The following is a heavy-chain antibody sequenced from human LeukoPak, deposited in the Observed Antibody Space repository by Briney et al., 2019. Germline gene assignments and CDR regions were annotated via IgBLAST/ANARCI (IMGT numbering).Heavy chain of an antibody. CDR1: GYTFTSYG. J-gene: IGHJ2*01. CDR3: ARADLVTTQDWYFDL. V-gene: IGHV1-69*04. CDR2: IIPILGIA. D-gene: IGHD2-21*02. Sequence: GASVKVSCKASGYTFTSYGISWVRQAPGQGLEWMGRIIPILGIANYAQKFQGRVTITADKSTSTAYMELSSLRSEDTAVYYCARADLVTTQDWYFDLWGRGTLVTVSS.